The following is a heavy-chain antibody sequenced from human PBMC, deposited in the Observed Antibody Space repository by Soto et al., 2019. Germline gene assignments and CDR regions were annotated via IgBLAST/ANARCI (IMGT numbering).Heavy chain of an antibody. D-gene: IGHD2-15*01. J-gene: IGHJ5*02. V-gene: IGHV4-39*01. CDR3: ARRGARSAPIDTSSGFDP. CDR1: GGSISSTNYY. Sequence: SETLSLTCSVSGGSISSTNYYWGWIRQPPGKGLEWIGCVSYSGNTYYSPSLKSRVTISVDTSKNQFSLELRSVTATDTAVYYCARRGARSAPIDTSSGFDPWGQGTLVTVSS. CDR2: VSYSGNT.